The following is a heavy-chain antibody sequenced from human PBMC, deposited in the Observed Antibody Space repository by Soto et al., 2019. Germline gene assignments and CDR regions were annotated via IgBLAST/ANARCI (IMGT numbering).Heavy chain of an antibody. CDR2: IYYSGST. D-gene: IGHD4-17*01. J-gene: IGHJ6*03. CDR1: SGYISSSSYF. V-gene: IGHV4-39*02. Sequence: SEALSLTCTVSSGYISSSSYFWGWIRQPPGKGLEWIGNIYYSGSTYYNPSLKSRVTISVDTSKNHFSLKLNSVTAADTAVFYCARVLRDYPFYYYYMDVWGKVTTVTVSS. CDR3: ARVLRDYPFYYYYMDV.